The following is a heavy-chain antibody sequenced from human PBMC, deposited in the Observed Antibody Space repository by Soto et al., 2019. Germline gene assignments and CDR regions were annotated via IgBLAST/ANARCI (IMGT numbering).Heavy chain of an antibody. J-gene: IGHJ6*02. V-gene: IGHV1-69*12. CDR3: AREGLVLVPPTVNSDYYYYAMDV. Sequence: QVQLVQSGAEVKKPGSSVKVSCKASGDTFSTYTITWMRQAPGQGLEWMGGIIPRSATSKYAQKFQGRVTITAEGSTSPVYMELRTLRPEDTAVYYCAREGLVLVPPTVNSDYYYYAMDVWGQGTTVTVSS. CDR2: IIPRSATS. CDR1: GDTFSTYT. D-gene: IGHD1-20*01.